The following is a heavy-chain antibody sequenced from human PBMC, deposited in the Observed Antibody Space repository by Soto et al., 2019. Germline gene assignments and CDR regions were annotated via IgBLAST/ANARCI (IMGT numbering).Heavy chain of an antibody. CDR3: ARDRTDSGYYTNWLDP. CDR2: ISAYNGNT. CDR1: GYTFTSYG. Sequence: ASVKVSCKASGYTFTSYGISWVRPAPGQGLEWMGWISAYNGNTNYAQKLQGRVTMTTDTCTSTAYMELNSLTSDDTALYYCARDRTDSGYYTNWLDPWGRGTLVTVSS. D-gene: IGHD3-22*01. J-gene: IGHJ5*02. V-gene: IGHV1-18*01.